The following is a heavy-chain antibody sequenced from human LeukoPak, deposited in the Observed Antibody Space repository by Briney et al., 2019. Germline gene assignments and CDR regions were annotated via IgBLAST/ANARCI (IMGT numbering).Heavy chain of an antibody. V-gene: IGHV4-59*01. CDR3: ARVASCCWDFDY. D-gene: IGHD2-2*01. CDR1: GGSISSYY. CDR2: IYYSGST. Sequence: PSETLSLTCTVSGGSISSYYWSWIRQPPGKGLEWIGYIYYSGSTNYNPSLKSRVTISVDTSKNQFSLQLTSVTAADTAVHYCARVASCCWDFDYWGQGTLVTVSS. J-gene: IGHJ4*02.